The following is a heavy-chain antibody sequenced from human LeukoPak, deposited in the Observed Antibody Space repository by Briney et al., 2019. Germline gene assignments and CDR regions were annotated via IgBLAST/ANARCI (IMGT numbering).Heavy chain of an antibody. CDR2: IYYSGST. J-gene: IGHJ2*01. V-gene: IGHV4-59*02. CDR1: GGSVSDYY. Sequence: PSETLSLTCTVSGGSVSDYYWSWIRQPPGKGLEWIGYIYYSGSTNYNPSLKSRVTISVDTSKNQFSLKLSSVTAADTAVYYCASTRGIAVAGTDFWYFDLWGRGTLVTVSS. CDR3: ASTRGIAVAGTDFWYFDL. D-gene: IGHD6-19*01.